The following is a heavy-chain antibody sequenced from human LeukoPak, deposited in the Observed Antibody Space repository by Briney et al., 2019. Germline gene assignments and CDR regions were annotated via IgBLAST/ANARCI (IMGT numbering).Heavy chain of an antibody. J-gene: IGHJ4*02. CDR1: GFTFEDYA. V-gene: IGHV3-23*01. D-gene: IGHD5-18*01. CDR3: ARVGRGYSFNVYYFDY. CDR2: ISGSGGST. Sequence: GGSLRLSCAAPGFTFEDYAMHWVRQAPGKGLEWVSAISGSGGSTYYADSVKGRFTISRDNSKNTLYQQMNSLRAADTAVYYCARVGRGYSFNVYYFDYWGQGTLVTVSS.